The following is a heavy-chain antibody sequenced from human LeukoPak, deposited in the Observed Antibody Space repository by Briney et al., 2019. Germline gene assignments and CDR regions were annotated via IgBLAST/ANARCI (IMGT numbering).Heavy chain of an antibody. V-gene: IGHV3-53*01. D-gene: IGHD3-10*01. CDR1: GFTVSSNY. CDR3: ARVGYYCGSGSYTLYHMDV. CDR2: IYKNAIT. Sequence: GGSLRLSCAASGFTVSSNYMTWVRQAPGKGLEWVSVIYKNAITYYADTVKGRFTISRDNSKNTLYLQMNSLRAEDTAVYYCARVGYYCGSGSYTLYHMDVWGKGTTVTVSS. J-gene: IGHJ6*03.